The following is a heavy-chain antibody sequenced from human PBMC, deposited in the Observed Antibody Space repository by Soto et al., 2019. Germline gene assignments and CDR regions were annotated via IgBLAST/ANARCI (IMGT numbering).Heavy chain of an antibody. J-gene: IGHJ5*02. CDR2: IYHSGST. V-gene: IGHV4-30-2*01. Sequence: SETLSLTCAVSGGSISSGGYSWSWIRQPPGKGLEWIGYIYHSGSTYYNPSLKSRVTISVDRSKNQFSLKLSSVTAADTAVYYCARRYCSGVSCYLYSWFDPWGQGILLTVSS. CDR1: GGSISSGGYS. CDR3: ARRYCSGVSCYLYSWFDP. D-gene: IGHD2-15*01.